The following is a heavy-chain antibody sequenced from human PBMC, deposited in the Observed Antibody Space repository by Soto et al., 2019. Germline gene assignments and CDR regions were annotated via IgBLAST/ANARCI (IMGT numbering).Heavy chain of an antibody. V-gene: IGHV4-31*03. CDR1: GGSISNGGYY. D-gene: IGHD3-10*01. CDR2: IHYSGST. Sequence: PSETLSLTCTVSGGSISNGGYYWDWVRQHPGKGLEWIGYIHYSGSTWYNPSLESRVTISVDTSKDQFSLKLRSVTAADTAVYXCARVRGSGSYAAYYFDSWAQGTLVTVS. J-gene: IGHJ4*01. CDR3: ARVRGSGSYAAYYFDS.